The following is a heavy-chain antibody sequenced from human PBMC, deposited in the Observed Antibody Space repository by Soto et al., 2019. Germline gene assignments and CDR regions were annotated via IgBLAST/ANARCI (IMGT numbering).Heavy chain of an antibody. CDR1: GCRFTSYW. CDR2: IYPGDSDT. Sequence: PGESLKISCKGSGCRFTSYWIGWVRQMPGKGLEWMGIIYPGDSDTRYSPSFQGQVTISADKSISTAYLQWSSLKASDTAMYYCAGAYCSGGSCSMGGWFDPWGQGTLVTVSS. D-gene: IGHD2-15*01. J-gene: IGHJ5*02. V-gene: IGHV5-51*01. CDR3: AGAYCSGGSCSMGGWFDP.